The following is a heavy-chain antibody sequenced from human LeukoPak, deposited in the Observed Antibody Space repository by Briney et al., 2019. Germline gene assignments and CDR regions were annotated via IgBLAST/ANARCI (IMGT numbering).Heavy chain of an antibody. J-gene: IGHJ3*02. CDR2: ISSSSSYI. V-gene: IGHV3-21*01. Sequence: GGSLRLSCAASGFTFSSYSMNWVRQAPGKGLEWVSSISSSSSYIYYADSVKGRFTISRDNAKNSLYLQMNSLRAEDTAVYYCARLEGIAAAVWLATSKDAFDIWGQGTMVTVSS. D-gene: IGHD6-13*01. CDR1: GFTFSSYS. CDR3: ARLEGIAAAVWLATSKDAFDI.